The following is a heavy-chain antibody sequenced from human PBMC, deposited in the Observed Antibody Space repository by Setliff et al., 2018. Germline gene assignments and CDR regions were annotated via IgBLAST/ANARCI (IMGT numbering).Heavy chain of an antibody. V-gene: IGHV3-23*01. J-gene: IGHJ4*02. Sequence: PGGSLRLSCAASGFTLNNYAMSWVRQAPGKGLEWVSIISASGGTTYYADSVKGRFTMSSDNSRSSCFLQLNNLRPEDTATYYCVKDRVNDGVWDFDSWGQGIVVTVSS. CDR1: GFTLNNYA. CDR2: ISASGGTT. D-gene: IGHD4-17*01. CDR3: VKDRVNDGVWDFDS.